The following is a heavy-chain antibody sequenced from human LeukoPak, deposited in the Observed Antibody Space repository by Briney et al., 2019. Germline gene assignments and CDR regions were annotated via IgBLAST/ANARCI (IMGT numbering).Heavy chain of an antibody. CDR1: GFTFSSYS. J-gene: IGHJ4*02. V-gene: IGHV3-21*01. CDR2: MSSSSSYI. Sequence: GGSLRLSCAASGFTFSSYSMNWVRQAPGKGLEWVSSMSSSSSYIYYADSVKGRFTISRDNAKNSLYLQMNSLRAEDTAVYYCARFSGSPNWGQGTLVTVSS. CDR3: ARFSGSPN. D-gene: IGHD3-10*01.